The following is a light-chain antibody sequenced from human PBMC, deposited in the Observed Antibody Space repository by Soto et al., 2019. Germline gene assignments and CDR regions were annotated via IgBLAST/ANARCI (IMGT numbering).Light chain of an antibody. CDR2: AAS. Sequence: DIPVTQSPSSLSASVGDRVTITCRASQSISSYLNWYQQKPGKAPNLLIYAASSLQSGVPSRFSGSGSGTDFTLTVSSLQPEDFATYYCQQSYNNTRKLGQGT. J-gene: IGKJ1*01. CDR3: QQSYNNTRK. V-gene: IGKV1-39*01. CDR1: QSISSY.